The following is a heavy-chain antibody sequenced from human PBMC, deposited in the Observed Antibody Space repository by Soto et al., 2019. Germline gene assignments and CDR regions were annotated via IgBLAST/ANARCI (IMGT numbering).Heavy chain of an antibody. CDR1: GGTFSSYA. J-gene: IGHJ6*02. Sequence: QVQLVQSGAEVKKPGSSVKVYCKASGGTFSSYAFSWVRQAPGQGLEWMGGIIPIFGTADYAQKFQGRVTTTADVSTSTAYMELSSLRSEDTTVYYCASHSGSSPEGRYYYGMDVWGQGTTATVSS. CDR3: ASHSGSSPEGRYYYGMDV. D-gene: IGHD1-26*01. V-gene: IGHV1-69*12. CDR2: IIPIFGTA.